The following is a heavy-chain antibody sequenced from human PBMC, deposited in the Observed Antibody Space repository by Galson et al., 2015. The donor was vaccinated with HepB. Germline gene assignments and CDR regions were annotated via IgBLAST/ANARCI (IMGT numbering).Heavy chain of an antibody. J-gene: IGHJ4*02. V-gene: IGHV4-31*03. CDR3: ARDGGSTWPFDY. CDR1: GGSISSGGYY. D-gene: IGHD6-13*01. Sequence: TLSLTCTVSGGSISSGGYYWSWIRQHPGKGLEWIGYIYYSGSTYYNPSLKSRVTISVDTSKNQFSLKVSSVTAADTAVYYCARDGGSTWPFDYWGQGTLVTVSS. CDR2: IYYSGST.